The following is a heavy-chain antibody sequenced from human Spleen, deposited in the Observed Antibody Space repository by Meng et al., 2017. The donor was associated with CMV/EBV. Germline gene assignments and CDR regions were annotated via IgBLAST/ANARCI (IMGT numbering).Heavy chain of an antibody. CDR3: ARAVNSGSYFTSFDY. CDR2: ISSSSSYI. Sequence: EVQLVESGXXLXKPGGXXRXXXXXSGFTFSSYSMNWVRQAPGKGLEWVSSISSSSSYIYYADSVKGRFTISRDNAKNSLYLQMNSLRAEDTAVYYCARAVNSGSYFTSFDYWGQGTLVTVSS. J-gene: IGHJ4*02. CDR1: GFTFSSYS. D-gene: IGHD1-26*01. V-gene: IGHV3-21*01.